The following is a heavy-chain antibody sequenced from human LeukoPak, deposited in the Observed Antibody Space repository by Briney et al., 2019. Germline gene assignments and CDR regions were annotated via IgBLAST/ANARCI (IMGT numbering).Heavy chain of an antibody. J-gene: IGHJ5*02. V-gene: IGHV1-69*13. CDR1: GGAFSRYA. CDR2: IIPIFGTA. Sequence: SVKVSCKASGGAFSRYAISWVRQTPGQGLEWMGGIIPIFGTANYAQKFQGRVTITADESTSTAYMELSSLRSEDTAVYYCARDETGTYNWFDPWAQGTLVTVSS. CDR3: ARDETGTYNWFDP. D-gene: IGHD1-1*01.